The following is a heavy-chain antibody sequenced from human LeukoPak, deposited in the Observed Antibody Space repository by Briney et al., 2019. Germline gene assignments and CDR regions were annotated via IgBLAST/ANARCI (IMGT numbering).Heavy chain of an antibody. CDR1: GGSISSSSYY. V-gene: IGHV4-39*01. Sequence: SETLSLTCTVSGGSISSSSYYWGWIRQPPGKGLEWIGSIYYSGSTYYNPSLKSRVTISVDTSKNQFSLKLSSVTAADTAVYYCARRTYYYDSSGYYFVNYFDYWGQGTLVTVSS. CDR3: ARRTYYYDSSGYYFVNYFDY. CDR2: IYYSGST. D-gene: IGHD3-22*01. J-gene: IGHJ4*02.